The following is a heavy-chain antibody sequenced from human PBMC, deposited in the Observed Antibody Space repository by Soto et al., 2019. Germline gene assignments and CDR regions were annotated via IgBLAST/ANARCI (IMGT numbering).Heavy chain of an antibody. J-gene: IGHJ6*02. Sequence: GESLKISCKGSGYTFNTNWIGWVRQMPGKGLEWMGIIYPGDSDTRYSPSFQGQVTISADKSISTAYLQWSSLKASDTAMYYCARQVAHGYYVDCMDVWGQGTTVTVSS. D-gene: IGHD5-12*01. CDR3: ARQVAHGYYVDCMDV. CDR1: GYTFNTNW. CDR2: IYPGDSDT. V-gene: IGHV5-51*01.